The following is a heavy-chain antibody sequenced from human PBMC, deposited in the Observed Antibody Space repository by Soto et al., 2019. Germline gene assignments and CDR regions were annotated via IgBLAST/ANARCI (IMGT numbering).Heavy chain of an antibody. CDR2: IYYSGST. CDR3: AREEVGSYGTYFDY. D-gene: IGHD5-18*01. CDR1: GGSISSGGYY. Sequence: SLTCTVSGGSISSGGYYWSWIRQHPGKGLEWIGYIYYSGSTYYNPSLKSRVTISVDTSKNQFSLKLSSVTAADTAVYYCAREEVGSYGTYFDYWGQGTLVTVSS. V-gene: IGHV4-31*03. J-gene: IGHJ4*02.